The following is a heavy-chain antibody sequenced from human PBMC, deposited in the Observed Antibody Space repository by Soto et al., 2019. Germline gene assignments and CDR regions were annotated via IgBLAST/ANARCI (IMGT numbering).Heavy chain of an antibody. D-gene: IGHD6-19*01. Sequence: QVQLVESGGGVVQPGRSLRLSCAASGFTFSSYAMHWVRQAPGKGLEWVAVISYDGSNKYYADSVKGRFTISRDNSKNTLYLQMNSLRAEDTAVYYCARDPQSSGWYNWFDPWGQGTLVTVSS. CDR1: GFTFSSYA. CDR3: ARDPQSSGWYNWFDP. CDR2: ISYDGSNK. V-gene: IGHV3-30-3*01. J-gene: IGHJ5*02.